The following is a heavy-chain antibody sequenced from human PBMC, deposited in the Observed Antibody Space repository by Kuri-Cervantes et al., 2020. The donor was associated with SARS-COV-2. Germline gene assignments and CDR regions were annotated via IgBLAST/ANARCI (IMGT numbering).Heavy chain of an antibody. D-gene: IGHD3-3*01. CDR2: IYHSGST. Sequence: SETLSLTCAVSGYSISSGYYWGWIRQPPGKGLKWIGSIYHSGSTYYNPSLKSRVTISVDTSKNQFSLKLSSVTAADTAVYYCARYGVYYYYYYMDVWGKGTTVTVSS. J-gene: IGHJ6*03. CDR1: GYSISSGYY. CDR3: ARYGVYYYYYYMDV. V-gene: IGHV4-38-2*01.